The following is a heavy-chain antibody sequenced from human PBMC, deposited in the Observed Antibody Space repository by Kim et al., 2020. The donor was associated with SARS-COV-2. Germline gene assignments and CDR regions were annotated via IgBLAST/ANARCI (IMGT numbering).Heavy chain of an antibody. Sequence: DAESVKGRFTISRDDSKNTLYLQMNSLRAEDTAVYYCARGREAAGSLGYWGQGTLVSVSS. CDR3: ARGREAAGSLGY. J-gene: IGHJ4*02. D-gene: IGHD6-25*01. V-gene: IGHV3-23*03.